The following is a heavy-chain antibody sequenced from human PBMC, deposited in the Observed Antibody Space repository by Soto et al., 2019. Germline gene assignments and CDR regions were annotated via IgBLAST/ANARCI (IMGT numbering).Heavy chain of an antibody. D-gene: IGHD5-12*01. CDR1: GGTFIIYS. CDR2: IIPIFGTA. V-gene: IGHV1-69*01. Sequence: WVNGYCKSGGGTFIIYSISWVREAPGQGLEWMGGIIPIFGTANYAQKFQGRVTITADESTSTAYMELSSLRSEDTAVYYCARSCRDGYNRPFDYWGQGTLVTVSS. J-gene: IGHJ4*02. CDR3: ARSCRDGYNRPFDY.